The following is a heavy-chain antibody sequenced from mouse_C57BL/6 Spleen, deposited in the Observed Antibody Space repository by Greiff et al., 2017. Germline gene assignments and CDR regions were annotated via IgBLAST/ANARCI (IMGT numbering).Heavy chain of an antibody. V-gene: IGHV1-55*01. J-gene: IGHJ2*01. D-gene: IGHD2-13*01. Sequence: QVQLKQSGAELVKPGASVKMSCKASGYTFTSYWITWVKQRPGQGLEWIGDIYPGSGSTNYNEKFKSKATLTVDTSSSTAYMQLSSLTSEDSAVYYCAGDGENYFDYWGQGTTLTVSS. CDR3: AGDGENYFDY. CDR1: GYTFTSYW. CDR2: IYPGSGST.